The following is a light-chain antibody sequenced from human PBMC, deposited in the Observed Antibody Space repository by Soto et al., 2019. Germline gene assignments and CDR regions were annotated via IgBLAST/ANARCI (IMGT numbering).Light chain of an antibody. CDR3: QVWDSGSAV. V-gene: IGLV3-21*04. Sequence: SYELTQPPSVSVAPGKTASITCGGNNVGTKSVHWYQQKPGQAPVLVIYYDSDRPSGIPERFSGSNSGNTATLAISRVEAGDEADYYCQVWDSGSAVFGGGTKLTVL. J-gene: IGLJ2*01. CDR1: NVGTKS. CDR2: YDS.